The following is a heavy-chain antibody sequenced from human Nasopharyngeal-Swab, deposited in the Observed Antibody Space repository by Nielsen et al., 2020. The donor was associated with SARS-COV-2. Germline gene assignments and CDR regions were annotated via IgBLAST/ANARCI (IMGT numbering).Heavy chain of an antibody. CDR3: ARDGLDYDFWSAYFMDV. D-gene: IGHD3-3*01. CDR1: GFTFSNYA. V-gene: IGHV3-23*01. CDR2: ITGTGGST. J-gene: IGHJ6*02. Sequence: GGSLRLSCAASGFTFSNYAMSWVRQAPGKGLEWVSHITGTGGSTYYADSVKGRFTISRDNAKNSLYLQMNSLRAEDTAVYYCARDGLDYDFWSAYFMDVWGQGTTVTVSS.